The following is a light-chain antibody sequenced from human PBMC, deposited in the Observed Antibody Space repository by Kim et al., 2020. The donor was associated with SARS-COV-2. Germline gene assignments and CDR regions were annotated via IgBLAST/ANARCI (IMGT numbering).Light chain of an antibody. Sequence: VSPGERATHAGRASQQIYTYLAWYQQKPGQAPRLLISRASTRATGVPARFSGSGSGTDFTLTIISLQSEDFAVYYCQQYLNWPLTFGQGTKVDIK. CDR1: QQIYTY. J-gene: IGKJ1*01. CDR3: QQYLNWPLT. V-gene: IGKV3-15*01. CDR2: RAS.